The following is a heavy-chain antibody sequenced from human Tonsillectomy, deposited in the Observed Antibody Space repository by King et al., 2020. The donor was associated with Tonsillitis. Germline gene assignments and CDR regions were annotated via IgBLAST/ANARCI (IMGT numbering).Heavy chain of an antibody. CDR2: VYTSGRT. CDR1: GGSISNGTYY. CDR3: ARGAPSTSFYATSGLDF. Sequence: VQLQESGPGLVKPSQTLSLTCNVSGGSISNGTYYWSWIRQPAGKGLEWIGRVYTSGRTNYNPSLKSRVTISLDTSKNQFSLKLTSVTAADTAVYYCARGAPSTSFYATSGLDFWGQGTLVTVSS. J-gene: IGHJ4*02. V-gene: IGHV4-61*02. D-gene: IGHD2/OR15-2a*01.